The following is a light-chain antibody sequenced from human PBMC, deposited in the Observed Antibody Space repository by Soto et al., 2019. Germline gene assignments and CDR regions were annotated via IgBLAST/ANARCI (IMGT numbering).Light chain of an antibody. J-gene: IGKJ4*01. CDR2: GAS. Sequence: EIVMTQSPATLSVSPGECATLSCRASQSVNSNLAWYQQKPGQAPRLLIYGASTRATGLPARFSGRGSGTEFTLTISSLQSEDFAVYYCQQYNNWPPLTFGGGTKVEIK. CDR3: QQYNNWPPLT. CDR1: QSVNSN. V-gene: IGKV3-15*01.